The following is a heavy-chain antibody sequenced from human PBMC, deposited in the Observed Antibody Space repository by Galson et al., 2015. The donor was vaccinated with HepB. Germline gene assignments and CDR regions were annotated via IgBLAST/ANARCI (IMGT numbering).Heavy chain of an antibody. CDR2: ISYDGSNK. V-gene: IGHV3-30*04. D-gene: IGHD3-10*01. CDR3: AGTVRGPPPPR. CDR1: GFTFSSYA. J-gene: IGHJ4*02. Sequence: SLRLSCAASGFTFSSYAMHWVRQAPGKGLEWVAVISYDGSNKYYADSVKGRFTISRDNSKNTLYLQMNSLRAEDTAVYYCAGTVRGPPPPRWGQGTLVTVSS.